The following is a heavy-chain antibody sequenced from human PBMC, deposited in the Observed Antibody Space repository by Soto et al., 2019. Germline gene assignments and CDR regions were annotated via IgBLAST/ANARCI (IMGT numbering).Heavy chain of an antibody. CDR1: GFTFSSYA. CDR3: AKYYDFWSGYYTSSDYYYGMDV. J-gene: IGHJ6*02. CDR2: ISGSGGST. D-gene: IGHD3-3*01. Sequence: GGSLRLSCAASGFTFSSYAMSWVRQAPGKGLEWVSAISGSGGSTYYADSVKGRFTISRDNSKNTLYLQMNSLRAEDTAVYYCAKYYDFWSGYYTSSDYYYGMDVWGQGTTVTVSS. V-gene: IGHV3-23*01.